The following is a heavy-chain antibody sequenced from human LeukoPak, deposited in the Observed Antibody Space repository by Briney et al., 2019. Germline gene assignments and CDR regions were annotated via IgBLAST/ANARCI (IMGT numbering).Heavy chain of an antibody. V-gene: IGHV1-69*01. CDR1: GGTFSSYA. CDR3: ARGWDSSGQMPFLY. D-gene: IGHD3-22*01. CDR2: IVPIFGTA. J-gene: IGHJ4*02. Sequence: SVKVSCKASGGTFSSYAISWVRQAPGQGLEWMGGIVPIFGTANYAQKFQGRVTITADVSTSTAYMELSSLRSEDTAVYYCARGWDSSGQMPFLYWGQGTLVTVSS.